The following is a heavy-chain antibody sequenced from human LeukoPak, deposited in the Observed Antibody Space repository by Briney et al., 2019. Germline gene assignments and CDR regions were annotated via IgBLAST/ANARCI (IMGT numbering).Heavy chain of an antibody. J-gene: IGHJ3*02. V-gene: IGHV4-61*02. Sequence: PSETLSLTCPVSGGSISSDSYYWSWIRQPAGKGLEWIGRIYTSGSTNYNPSLKSRVTISVDTSKNQCSLKLSSVTAADTAVYYCASYYDSSGFDIWGQGTMVTVSS. CDR2: IYTSGST. CDR1: GGSISSDSYY. CDR3: ASYYDSSGFDI. D-gene: IGHD3-22*01.